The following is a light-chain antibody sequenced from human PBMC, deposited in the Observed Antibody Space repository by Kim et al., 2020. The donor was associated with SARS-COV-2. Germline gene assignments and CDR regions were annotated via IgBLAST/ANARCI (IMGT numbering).Light chain of an antibody. CDR2: KAS. Sequence: DIQMTQSPSTLSASVGDRVTITCRASQSISSWLAWYQQKPGKAPKLLIYKASSLESGVPSRFSGSGSGTEFTLTISSLQPDDFATYYCQQYNSSPWTFGPGTKVDIK. CDR1: QSISSW. J-gene: IGKJ1*01. V-gene: IGKV1-5*03. CDR3: QQYNSSPWT.